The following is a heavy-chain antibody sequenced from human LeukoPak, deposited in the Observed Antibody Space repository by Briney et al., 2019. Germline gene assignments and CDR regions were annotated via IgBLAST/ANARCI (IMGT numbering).Heavy chain of an antibody. V-gene: IGHV3-30*03. D-gene: IGHD1-26*01. CDR2: ISYDGSDK. CDR1: GFTFTTYW. CDR3: ARDTRGSYNHYYYMDV. J-gene: IGHJ6*03. Sequence: PGGSLRLSCAASGFTFTTYWMGWVRQAPGKGLEWVAVISYDGSDKYCAESVKGRFTFSRDNSNNTLYLQMNSLRAEDTAVYYCARDTRGSYNHYYYMDVWGKGTTVTVSS.